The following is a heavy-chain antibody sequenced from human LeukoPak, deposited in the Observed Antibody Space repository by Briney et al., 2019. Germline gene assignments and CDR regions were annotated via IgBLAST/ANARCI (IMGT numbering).Heavy chain of an antibody. Sequence: PGGSLRLSCAASGFTFSSYAMHWVRQAPGKGLEWVAVISYDGSNKYYADSVKGRFTISRDNSKNTLYLQMNSLRAEDTAVYYCARGYNWNYPGDYWGQGTLVTVSS. V-gene: IGHV3-30*04. J-gene: IGHJ4*02. D-gene: IGHD1-7*01. CDR2: ISYDGSNK. CDR1: GFTFSSYA. CDR3: ARGYNWNYPGDY.